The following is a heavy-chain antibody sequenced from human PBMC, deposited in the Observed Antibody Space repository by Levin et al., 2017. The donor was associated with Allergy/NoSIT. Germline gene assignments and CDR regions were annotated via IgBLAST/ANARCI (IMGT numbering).Heavy chain of an antibody. CDR2: IYWSDDN. CDR1: GFSLSTSGVG. J-gene: IGHJ4*02. D-gene: IGHD1-26*01. Sequence: SGPTLVKPTQTLTLTCTFSGFSLSTSGVGVGWIRQPPGKALEWLALIYWSDDNRYSPSLKSRLTITKDTSKNQVVLTMTNMDPVDTATYYCAHLLEWELFGYWGQGTLVTVSS. V-gene: IGHV2-5*01. CDR3: AHLLEWELFGY.